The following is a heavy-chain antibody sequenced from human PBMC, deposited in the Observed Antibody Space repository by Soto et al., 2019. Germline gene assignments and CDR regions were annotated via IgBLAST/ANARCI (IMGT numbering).Heavy chain of an antibody. CDR3: ESSKADIRFAFDY. Sequence: SETLSLTCTVSGGSISSYYWSWIRQPPGKGLEWIGYIYYSGSTNYNPSLKSRVTISVDTSKNQFSLKLSSVTAADTAVYYCESSKADIRFAFDYWGQGTLVTVSS. CDR1: GGSISSYY. D-gene: IGHD2-2*02. V-gene: IGHV4-59*01. CDR2: IYYSGST. J-gene: IGHJ4*02.